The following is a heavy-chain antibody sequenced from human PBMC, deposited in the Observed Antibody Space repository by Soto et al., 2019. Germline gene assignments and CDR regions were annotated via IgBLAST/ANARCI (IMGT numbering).Heavy chain of an antibody. CDR1: GGSFSTSGYY. CDR2: FYYRGSP. Sequence: QLQLQESGPGLVKPSETLTLTCTVSGGSFSTSGYYWDWIRQPQGKGLEWIGRFYYRGSPYYNPSLRSRVIIYVDTSKNSFSLKRMSVTAADTAVYYCARRGEYCSGGRCSSGDYWGQGTLVTVSS. V-gene: IGHV4-39*01. CDR3: ARRGEYCSGGRCSSGDY. D-gene: IGHD2-15*01. J-gene: IGHJ4*02.